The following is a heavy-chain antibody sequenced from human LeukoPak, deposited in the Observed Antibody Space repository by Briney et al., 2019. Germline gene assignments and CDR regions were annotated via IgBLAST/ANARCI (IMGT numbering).Heavy chain of an antibody. Sequence: NPSETLSLTCSVSAGSISSSSWWSWVRPSPVKGLEWIGEIYLYGTTNYNPSLKSRVTMSVDRSKNQFSLKLSSVTAADTAVYYCARQKWEQQGRDYYFNGLDVWGPGTTVTVSS. J-gene: IGHJ6*02. V-gene: IGHV4-4*02. D-gene: IGHD1-26*01. CDR1: AGSISSSSW. CDR3: ARQKWEQQGRDYYFNGLDV. CDR2: IYLYGTT.